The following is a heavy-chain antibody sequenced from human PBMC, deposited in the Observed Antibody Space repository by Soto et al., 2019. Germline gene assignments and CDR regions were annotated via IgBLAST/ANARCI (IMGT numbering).Heavy chain of an antibody. CDR1: GFTFSDYY. V-gene: IGHV3-11*06. J-gene: IGHJ5*02. D-gene: IGHD5-18*01. CDR2: ISSSSYT. CDR3: ARGEPGQIWLRSTNWFDP. Sequence: PXGSLRLSCAASGFTFSDYYMSCIRQSPGKWLEWVSYISSSSYTNYADSVKGRFTISRDNAKTSLYLQINSLRAADTAVYYCARGEPGQIWLRSTNWFDPLGQRTLFTGS.